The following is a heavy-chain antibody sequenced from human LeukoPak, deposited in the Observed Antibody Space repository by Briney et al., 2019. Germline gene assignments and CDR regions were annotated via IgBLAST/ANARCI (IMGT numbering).Heavy chain of an antibody. Sequence: ASVKVSCKASGYTFTNYALHWVRQAPGQRLEWMGWINTGNGNTKYSQKFQGRVTITRATSASTAYMELSSLRSEDTAVYYCARPRLGGQNGRFDYWGQGTLVTVSS. CDR3: ARPRLGGQNGRFDY. CDR1: GYTFTNYA. J-gene: IGHJ4*02. D-gene: IGHD2-15*01. V-gene: IGHV1-3*04. CDR2: INTGNGNT.